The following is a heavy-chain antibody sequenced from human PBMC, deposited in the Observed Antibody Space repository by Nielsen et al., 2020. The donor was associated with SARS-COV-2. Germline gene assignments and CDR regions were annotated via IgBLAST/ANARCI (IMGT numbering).Heavy chain of an antibody. CDR2: ISGSGGST. D-gene: IGHD3-10*01. CDR1: GFAFSNFA. J-gene: IGHJ3*02. CDR3: AKDDVVRGDAYDI. Sequence: GGSLRLSCSASGFAFSNFAMNWVRQAPGKGLEWVSTISGSGGSTFYVGSVKGRFTISRDNPKNTLYLQMNSLRTEDTAAYYCAKDDVVRGDAYDIWGQGTVVTVSS. V-gene: IGHV3-23*01.